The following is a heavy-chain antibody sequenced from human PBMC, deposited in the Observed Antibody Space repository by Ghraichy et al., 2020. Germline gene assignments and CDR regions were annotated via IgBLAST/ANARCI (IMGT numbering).Heavy chain of an antibody. Sequence: GGSLRLSCAASGFTFSDNYMDWVRQAPGKGLEWVGRIRDKANSYSTEYAASVKGRFTISRDDSKNSQYLQMKSLKTEDTAVYYCARTGYGGAGSGVDYWGQGSLGTVAS. V-gene: IGHV3-72*01. J-gene: IGHJ4*02. D-gene: IGHD1-14*01. CDR1: GFTFSDNY. CDR2: IRDKANSYST. CDR3: ARTGYGGAGSGVDY.